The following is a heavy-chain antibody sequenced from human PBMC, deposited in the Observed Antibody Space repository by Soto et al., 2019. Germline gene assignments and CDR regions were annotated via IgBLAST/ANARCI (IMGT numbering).Heavy chain of an antibody. V-gene: IGHV3-30*04. CDR2: ISYDGRHK. Sequence: QVQLVESGGGVVQPGKSLRLSCVASGFAFRSYAMHWVRQAPGKGLEWVAVISYDGRHKYYADSVKGRFTTSRDNSKNPLYLQVTGLGAEDTDVYYCAGDGGSYQVEIYYGLGVWGQGNTVIVS. D-gene: IGHD1-26*01. J-gene: IGHJ6*02. CDR1: GFAFRSYA. CDR3: AGDGGSYQVEIYYGLGV.